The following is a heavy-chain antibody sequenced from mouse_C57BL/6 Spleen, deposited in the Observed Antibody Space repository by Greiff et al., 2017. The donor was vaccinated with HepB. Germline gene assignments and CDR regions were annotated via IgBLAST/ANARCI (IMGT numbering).Heavy chain of an antibody. J-gene: IGHJ2*01. V-gene: IGHV1-59*01. Sequence: QVQLKQPGAELVRPGTSVKLSCKASGYTFTSYWMHWVKQRPGQGLEWIGVIDPSDSYTNYNQKFKGKATLTVDTSSSTAYMQLSSLTSEDSAVYYCAKEGGYDELLFDYWGQGTTLTVSS. CDR3: AKEGGYDELLFDY. CDR1: GYTFTSYW. CDR2: IDPSDSYT. D-gene: IGHD2-2*01.